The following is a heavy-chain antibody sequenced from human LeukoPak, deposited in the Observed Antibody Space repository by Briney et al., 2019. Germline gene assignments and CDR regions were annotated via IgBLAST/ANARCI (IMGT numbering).Heavy chain of an antibody. Sequence: ASVKVSCKASGYTFTSYAMNWVRQAPGQGLEWMGWINTNTGNPTYAQGFTGRFVFSLDTSVSTAYLQISSLKAEDTAVYYCARDADIVVVPAAMPISYYYYYGMDVWGQGTTVAVSS. CDR1: GYTFTSYA. CDR3: ARDADIVVVPAAMPISYYYYYGMDV. J-gene: IGHJ6*02. CDR2: INTNTGNP. D-gene: IGHD2-2*01. V-gene: IGHV7-4-1*02.